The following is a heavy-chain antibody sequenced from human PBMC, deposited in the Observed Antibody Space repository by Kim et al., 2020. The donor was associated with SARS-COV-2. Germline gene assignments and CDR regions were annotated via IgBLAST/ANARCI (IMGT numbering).Heavy chain of an antibody. V-gene: IGHV3-11*01. J-gene: IGHJ3*02. CDR1: GFTFSDYY. CDR2: ISSSGSTI. CDR3: ARVIQVGSSWHDAFDI. Sequence: GGSLRLSCAASGFTFSDYYMSWIRQAPGKGLEWVSYISSSGSTIYYADSVKGRFTISRDNAKNSLYLQMNSLRAEDTAVYYCARVIQVGSSWHDAFDIWGQGTRVTVSS. D-gene: IGHD6-13*01.